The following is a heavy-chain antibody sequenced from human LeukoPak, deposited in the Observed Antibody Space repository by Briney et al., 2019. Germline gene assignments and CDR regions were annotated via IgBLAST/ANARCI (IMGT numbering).Heavy chain of an antibody. CDR2: IYYTGTT. CDR3: AREGSSGYYYY. V-gene: IGHV4-59*01. D-gene: IGHD3-22*01. Sequence: SETLSLTCTVSGGSINSYYWTWIRQPPGKGLEWIGYIYYTGTTNYNPSLKSRVTISVDTSKNQFSLRLSSVTAADTAMYFCAREGSSGYYYYWGQGILVTVSP. CDR1: GGSINSYY. J-gene: IGHJ4*02.